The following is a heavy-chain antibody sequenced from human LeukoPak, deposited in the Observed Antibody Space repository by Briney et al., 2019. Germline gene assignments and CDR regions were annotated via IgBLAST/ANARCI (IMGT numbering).Heavy chain of an antibody. D-gene: IGHD3-22*01. CDR3: ARDGFDYYDSSGGEFDY. J-gene: IGHJ4*02. CDR1: GYTFTSYG. Sequence: GASVKVSCKASGYTFTSYGISWVRQAPGQGLEWMGWISAYNGNTNYAQKLQGRVTMTTDTSTSTAYMELRSLRSDDTAVYYCARDGFDYYDSSGGEFDYWGQGTLVTVSS. CDR2: ISAYNGNT. V-gene: IGHV1-18*01.